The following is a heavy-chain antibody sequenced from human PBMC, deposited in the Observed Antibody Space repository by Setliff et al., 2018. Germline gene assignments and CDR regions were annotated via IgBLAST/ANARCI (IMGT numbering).Heavy chain of an antibody. Sequence: GESLRLSCEAFGFTFNNYWMSWVRQAPGKGLEWVANIMQDGGAQYYLDSVKGRFTVSRDNSNNTLYLHMSSLRAEDTAVYFYARIFLYGTSWYFDNWGQGTLVTVS. CDR3: ARIFLYGTSWYFDN. J-gene: IGHJ4*02. CDR1: GFTFNNYW. CDR2: IMQDGGAQ. V-gene: IGHV3-7*03. D-gene: IGHD3-3*01.